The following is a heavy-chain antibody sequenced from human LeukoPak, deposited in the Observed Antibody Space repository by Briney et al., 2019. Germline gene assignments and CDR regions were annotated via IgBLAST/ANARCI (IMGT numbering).Heavy chain of an antibody. J-gene: IGHJ4*02. CDR3: TRVGPSGGLWGFLDY. D-gene: IGHD6-19*01. CDR1: GFTFGDYG. Sequence: GGSLRLSCTASGFTFGDYGMSWVRQAPGKVLEWVGFIRSKAYGATTEYAASVKGRFTISRDDYKNIAYLQMNGLKTEDTAVYYCTRVGPSGGLWGFLDYWGQGTLVTVSS. CDR2: IRSKAYGATT. V-gene: IGHV3-49*04.